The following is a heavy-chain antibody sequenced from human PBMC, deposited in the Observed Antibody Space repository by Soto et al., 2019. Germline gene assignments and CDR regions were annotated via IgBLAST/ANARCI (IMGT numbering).Heavy chain of an antibody. CDR1: GGSISSYY. J-gene: IGHJ4*02. V-gene: IGHV4-59*08. CDR2: IYYSGST. D-gene: IGHD4-4*01. Sequence: QVQLQESGPGLVKPSETLSLTCTVSGGSISSYYWSWIRQPPGKGLEWIGYIYYSGSTNYNPSLKSRVTISVDTSKNRFSLKLSSVTAADTAVYYCARGGGYSNYEGDFDYWGQGTLVTVSS. CDR3: ARGGGYSNYEGDFDY.